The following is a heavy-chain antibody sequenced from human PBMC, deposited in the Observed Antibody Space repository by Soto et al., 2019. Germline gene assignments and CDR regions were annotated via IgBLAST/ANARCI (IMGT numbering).Heavy chain of an antibody. CDR3: AASIFYYGMDV. J-gene: IGHJ6*02. Sequence: GESLKISCKGSGYTFTNYWIGWVRQMPGKGPEWMGIIYPGDSDTKYNPSFQGQVTISADKSITTTYLQWSSLKASDTAIYYCAASIFYYGMDVRGQGTTVTASS. CDR2: IYPGDSDT. V-gene: IGHV5-51*01. CDR1: GYTFTNYW.